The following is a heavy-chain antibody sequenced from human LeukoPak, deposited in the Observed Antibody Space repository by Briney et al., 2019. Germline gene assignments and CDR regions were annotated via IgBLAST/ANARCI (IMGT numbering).Heavy chain of an antibody. CDR2: IFHSGST. CDR3: ARVLASPWDGYGSGSYYSPFYYYYYMDV. D-gene: IGHD3-10*01. CDR1: GGSISSANW. J-gene: IGHJ6*03. Sequence: SETLSLTCGVSGGSISSANWWSWVRQPPGKGLEWIGEIFHSGSTNFNPSLKSRVTMSVDTSKNQFSLKLSSVTAADTAVYYCARVLASPWDGYGSGSYYSPFYYYYYMDVWGKGTTVTISS. V-gene: IGHV4-4*02.